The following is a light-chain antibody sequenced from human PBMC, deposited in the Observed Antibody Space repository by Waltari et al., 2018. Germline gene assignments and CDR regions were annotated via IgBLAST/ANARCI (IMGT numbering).Light chain of an antibody. CDR1: SSDIGRYDI. Sequence: QSALTQPAAVSGSPGQSVTISCTGASSDIGRYDIVSWYQQHPGNAPKLVISDVSKRPSGVSARFSGSKSGATASLTISGLQFEDEADYYCCSYAGNYVWVFGGGTRLTVL. CDR2: DVS. CDR3: CSYAGNYVWV. J-gene: IGLJ3*02. V-gene: IGLV2-23*02.